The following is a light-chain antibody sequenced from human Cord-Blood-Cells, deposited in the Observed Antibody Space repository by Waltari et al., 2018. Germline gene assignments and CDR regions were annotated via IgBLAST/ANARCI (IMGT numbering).Light chain of an antibody. Sequence: QSALTQPASVSGSPGQSLTISCTVTSSDVGRYNLVSWYQQHPGKAPKLRIYEGSKRPSGVSNRFSGSKSGNTASLTISGLQAEDEADYYCCSYAGSSTYVFGTGTKVTVL. CDR1: SSDVGRYNL. V-gene: IGLV2-23*01. CDR3: CSYAGSSTYV. J-gene: IGLJ1*01. CDR2: EGS.